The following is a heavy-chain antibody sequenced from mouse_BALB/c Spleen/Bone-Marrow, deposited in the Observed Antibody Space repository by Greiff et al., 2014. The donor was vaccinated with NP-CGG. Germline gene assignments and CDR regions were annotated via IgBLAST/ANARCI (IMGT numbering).Heavy chain of an antibody. D-gene: IGHD5-1*01. CDR1: GFTFTDYF. CDR2: IRNKPNGYTT. V-gene: IGHV7-3*02. CDR3: ARDYSGYFDF. J-gene: IGHJ2*01. Sequence: EVKLVESGGGLVQPGGSLRLSCTTSGFTFTDYFMTWVRQPPGKALEWLGFIRNKPNGYTTEYNPSVKVRFTISRDNSQGILYLQMNTLRAEDSAIYYCARDYSGYFDFWGQGTTLTVSS.